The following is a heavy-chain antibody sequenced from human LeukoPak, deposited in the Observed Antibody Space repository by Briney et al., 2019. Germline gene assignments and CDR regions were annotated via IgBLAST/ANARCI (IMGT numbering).Heavy chain of an antibody. V-gene: IGHV3-66*01. D-gene: IGHD4-17*01. Sequence: GGSLRLSCAASGFTVSNNYTSWVRQAPGKGLERVSVLYRDGPTYYADSVKDRFTISRDNSKNKLYLQMNSLRAEDTAVYYCARDSYSGDTRVRWFDPWGQGTLVTVSS. J-gene: IGHJ5*02. CDR1: GFTVSNNY. CDR3: ARDSYSGDTRVRWFDP. CDR2: LYRDGPT.